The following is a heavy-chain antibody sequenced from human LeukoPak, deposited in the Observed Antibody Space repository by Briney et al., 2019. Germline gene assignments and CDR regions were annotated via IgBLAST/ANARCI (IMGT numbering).Heavy chain of an antibody. V-gene: IGHV3-30-3*01. CDR3: ARQISLSSVGMDV. J-gene: IGHJ6*02. CDR2: ISYDGSNK. D-gene: IGHD2-2*01. CDR1: GFTFSSYA. Sequence: QPGRSLRLSCAASGFTFSSYAMHWVRQAPGKGLEWVAVISYDGSNKFHADSVKGRFTVSRDGSKNTLYLQMNSLRADDTAVYYCARQISLSSVGMDVWGQGTTVTVSS.